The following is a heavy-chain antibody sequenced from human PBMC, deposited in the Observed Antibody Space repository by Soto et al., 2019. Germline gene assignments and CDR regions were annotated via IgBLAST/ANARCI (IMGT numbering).Heavy chain of an antibody. CDR3: ASPREAWLQLQSLDY. J-gene: IGHJ4*02. CDR1: GFTFSSYA. CDR2: ISYDGSNK. D-gene: IGHD5-12*01. V-gene: IGHV3-30-3*01. Sequence: QPGGSLRLSCAASGFTFSSYAMHWVRQAPGKGLEWVAVISYDGSNKYYADSVKGRFTISRDNSKNTLYLQMNSLRAEDTAVYYCASPREAWLQLQSLDYWGQGTLVTVSS.